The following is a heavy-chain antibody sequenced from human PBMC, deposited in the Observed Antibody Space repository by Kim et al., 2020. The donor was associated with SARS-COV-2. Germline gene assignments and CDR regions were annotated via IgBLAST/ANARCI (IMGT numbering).Heavy chain of an antibody. J-gene: IGHJ3*02. V-gene: IGHV4-59*08. D-gene: IGHD2-15*01. Sequence: SNHNPSLKSRVTKTVDPSKNQFSRKLSSVTAADTAVYYCARHGGNDAFDIWGQGTMVTVSS. CDR3: ARHGGNDAFDI. CDR2: S.